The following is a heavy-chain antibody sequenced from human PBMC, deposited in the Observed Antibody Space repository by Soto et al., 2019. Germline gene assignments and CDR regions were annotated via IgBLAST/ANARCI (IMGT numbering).Heavy chain of an antibody. J-gene: IGHJ4*02. CDR2: IYDDGTT. Sequence: PGGSLRLSCAASGLTVRSTYMSWVRQAPGKGLEWVALIYDDGTTYYADSVKGRFTISRDISENTLYLQMDSLRAEDTAIYYCAKDYGHGGSSFDYWAQGTLVTVSS. D-gene: IGHD1-26*01. CDR3: AKDYGHGGSSFDY. V-gene: IGHV3-53*01. CDR1: GLTVRSTY.